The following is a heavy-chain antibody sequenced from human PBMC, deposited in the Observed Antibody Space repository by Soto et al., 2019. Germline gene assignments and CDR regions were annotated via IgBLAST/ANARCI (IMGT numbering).Heavy chain of an antibody. D-gene: IGHD2-8*01. CDR2: INPKSSRT. V-gene: IGHV1-2*04. Sequence: SGKVSCRASGYSFTDYHIHWVRQAPGQGLEWLGPINPKSSRTSTAQKFQGWVTMTTDTSISTASMELTSLTSDDTTIYYCARGDSTDCSNGVCSFFYNHDMHVWGQGTTVPVSS. CDR3: ARGDSTDCSNGVCSFFYNHDMHV. CDR1: GYSFTDYH. J-gene: IGHJ6*02.